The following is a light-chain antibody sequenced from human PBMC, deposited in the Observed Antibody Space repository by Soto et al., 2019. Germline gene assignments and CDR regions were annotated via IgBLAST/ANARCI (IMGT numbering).Light chain of an antibody. Sequence: QSALTQPASVSGSPGQSIIISCTGTSSDVGGYKYVSWYQQHPGKAPKLMIYEVSNRPSGVSNRFSGSKSGNTASLTISGLQAEDEADYYCSSYTSSSTLYVFGTGTKVTVL. J-gene: IGLJ1*01. CDR1: SSDVGGYKY. CDR3: SSYTSSSTLYV. CDR2: EVS. V-gene: IGLV2-14*01.